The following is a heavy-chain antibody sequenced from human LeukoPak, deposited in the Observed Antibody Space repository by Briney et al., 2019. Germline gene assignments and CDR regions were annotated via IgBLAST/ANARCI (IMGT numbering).Heavy chain of an antibody. D-gene: IGHD2-2*01. V-gene: IGHV1-18*01. CDR1: GYTFTSYG. J-gene: IGHJ5*02. Sequence: ASVKVSCKASGYTFTSYGISWVRQAPGQGLEWMEWISAYNGNTNYAQKLQGRVTMTTDTSTSTAYMELRSLRSDDTAVYYCARVGRYCSSTSCASWFDPWGQGTLVTVSS. CDR2: ISAYNGNT. CDR3: ARVGRYCSSTSCASWFDP.